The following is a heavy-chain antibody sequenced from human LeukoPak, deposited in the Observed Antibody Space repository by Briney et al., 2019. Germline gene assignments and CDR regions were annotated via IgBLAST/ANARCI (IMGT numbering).Heavy chain of an antibody. J-gene: IGHJ4*02. CDR3: ARHRFASPLDS. CDR2: IFYTGDS. D-gene: IGHD2-21*01. Sequence: PSETLSLTCTVSGVSSSSSYWSWIRQPPGKGLEWIGYIFYTGDSNHNPSFKSRVSISLDTSKDQISLKLSSVTAADTAVYYCARHRFASPLDSWGQGTLVTVSP. CDR1: GVSSSSSY. V-gene: IGHV4-59*08.